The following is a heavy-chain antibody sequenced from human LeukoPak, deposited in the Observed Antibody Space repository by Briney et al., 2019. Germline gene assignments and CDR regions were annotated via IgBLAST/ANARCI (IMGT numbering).Heavy chain of an antibody. CDR1: GYTFIGYY. V-gene: IGHV1-2*02. D-gene: IGHD3-16*01. J-gene: IGHJ4*02. CDR2: INLNSGGT. Sequence: ASVKVSCKASGYTFIGYYMHWVRQAPGQGLEWMGWINLNSGGTNYAQKFQGRVTMTRDTSISTAYMELSRLRSDDAAVYYCARDSVLGTFIDYWGQGTLVTVSS. CDR3: ARDSVLGTFIDY.